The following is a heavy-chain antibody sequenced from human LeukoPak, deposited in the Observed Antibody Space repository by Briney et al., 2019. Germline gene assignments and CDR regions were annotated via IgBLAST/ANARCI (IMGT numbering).Heavy chain of an antibody. CDR3: ARALEWLQKPYYFDY. CDR1: GYSFTSYW. Sequence: KCGESLKISCKGSGYSFTSYWIGWVRQLPGKGLEWMGIIYPGDSHIRYSPSFQGQVTLSADKSISTAYLQWGSLKASDTAMYYCARALEWLQKPYYFDYWGQGTLVTVSS. J-gene: IGHJ4*02. D-gene: IGHD5-24*01. V-gene: IGHV5-51*01. CDR2: IYPGDSHI.